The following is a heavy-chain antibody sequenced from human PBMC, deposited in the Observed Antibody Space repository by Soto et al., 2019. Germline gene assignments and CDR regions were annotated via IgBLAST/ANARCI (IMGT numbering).Heavy chain of an antibody. V-gene: IGHV5-51*01. J-gene: IGHJ5*02. Sequence: GESLKISCKGSGYSFTNYWIGWVRQMPGKGLEWMGMIYPDDSDTKYSPSFQGQVTFSADKSINTAYLQWSSLKASDTAIYYCARLEWLSLAAWFNPWGQGTLVTVSS. CDR1: GYSFTNYW. D-gene: IGHD3-3*01. CDR3: ARLEWLSLAAWFNP. CDR2: IYPDDSDT.